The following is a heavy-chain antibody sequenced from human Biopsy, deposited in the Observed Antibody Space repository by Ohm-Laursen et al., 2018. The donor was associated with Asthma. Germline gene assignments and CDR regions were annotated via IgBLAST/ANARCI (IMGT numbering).Heavy chain of an antibody. V-gene: IGHV3-30-3*01. D-gene: IGHD3-3*01. CDR1: GFTFRSYA. Sequence: SLRLSCAASGFTFRSYAMHWVRQAPGKGLEWVAVGGSYYDGGLKYYADSVNGRFTVSKDDSKNTLYLQMNSLRPDDTAVYYCARDVMEWYLPAFDFWGQGTLVTVSS. J-gene: IGHJ4*02. CDR2: GGSYYDGGLK. CDR3: ARDVMEWYLPAFDF.